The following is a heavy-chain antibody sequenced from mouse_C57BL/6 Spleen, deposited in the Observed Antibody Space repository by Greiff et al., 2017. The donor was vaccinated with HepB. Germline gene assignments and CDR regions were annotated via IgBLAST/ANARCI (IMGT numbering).Heavy chain of an antibody. V-gene: IGHV1-56*01. CDR1: GYTFTSHW. J-gene: IGHJ2*01. D-gene: IGHD1-1*01. CDR2: IFPGRGST. CDR3: ARWANYYGSGLPDY. Sequence: VQLQQSGPELVRPGASVKISCKAPGYTFTSHWMQWVRQRPGQGLEWIGEIFPGRGSTYYNEKFKGKATLTVDTSSSTASMQLSRLTSEDSAVYFCARWANYYGSGLPDYWGQGTTLTVSS.